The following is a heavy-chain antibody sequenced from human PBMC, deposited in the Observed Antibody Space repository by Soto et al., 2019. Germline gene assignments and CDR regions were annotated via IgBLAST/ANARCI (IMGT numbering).Heavy chain of an antibody. CDR3: ARDPKTSGGQHWAFNYFDS. J-gene: IGHJ4*02. CDR1: GFSFSISP. CDR2: ISYDGTNK. D-gene: IGHD7-27*01. Sequence: GGSLRLSCAASGFSFSISPMHWVRQAPGKGPEWVALISYDGTNKFYADSVKGRFTISRDNSKSTLYLQVDSLRPEDVAVYYCARDPKTSGGQHWAFNYFDSWGQGTLVTVSS. V-gene: IGHV3-30-3*01.